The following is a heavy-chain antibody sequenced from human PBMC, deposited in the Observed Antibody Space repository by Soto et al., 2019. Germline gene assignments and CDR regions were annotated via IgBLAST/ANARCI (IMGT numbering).Heavy chain of an antibody. J-gene: IGHJ4*02. D-gene: IGHD6-19*01. Sequence: QVQLVESGGGVVQPGRSLRLSCAASGFTFSSYGMHRVRQAPGTGLEGVAVIWYDGSKTYYADSVKGRFTISRDNSKNTLDLQMNRLRAEETAGYYCASDRLSSCWYDPWLDYWGQGTLVTVSS. CDR1: GFTFSSYG. CDR3: ASDRLSSCWYDPWLDY. CDR2: IWYDGSKT. V-gene: IGHV3-33*01.